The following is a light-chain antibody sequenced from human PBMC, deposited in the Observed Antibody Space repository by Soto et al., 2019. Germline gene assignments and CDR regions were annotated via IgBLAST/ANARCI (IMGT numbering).Light chain of an antibody. CDR2: GAS. CDR1: QTIYNDF. J-gene: IGKJ3*01. CDR3: QQYDRLFT. Sequence: EIVLTQSPGTLSLSPGERATLSCRASQTIYNDFLAWYQQKPGQAPRLLIYGASSRATGIPDRFSGSGSGTDFTLAISRLEPEDFAVYYCQQYDRLFTFGPGTKVDIK. V-gene: IGKV3-20*01.